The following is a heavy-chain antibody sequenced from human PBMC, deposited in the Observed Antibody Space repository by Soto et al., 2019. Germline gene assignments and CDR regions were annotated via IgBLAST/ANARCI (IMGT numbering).Heavy chain of an antibody. Sequence: PGGSLRLSCAASGFTFSDSYMSWIRQAPGKGLEWISYINFSGNTVYYADSLKGRFTISRDNAKNSLYLQMNRLRAEDTAVYYCARVGSALISWYALDYYYGMDVWGQGITVTVSS. CDR1: GFTFSDSY. D-gene: IGHD6-13*01. CDR3: ARVGSALISWYALDYYYGMDV. V-gene: IGHV3-11*04. J-gene: IGHJ6*02. CDR2: INFSGNTV.